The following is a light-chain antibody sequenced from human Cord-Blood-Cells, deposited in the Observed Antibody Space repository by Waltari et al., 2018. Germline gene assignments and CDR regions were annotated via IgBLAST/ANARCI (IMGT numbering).Light chain of an antibody. Sequence: EIVLTQSPATLSLSPVERATLPCRASQSVSSYLAWYQQKPGQAPRLLIYDASNRATGIPARFSGSGSGTDFTLTISSLEPEDFAVYYCQQRSNWPPITFGQGTRLEIK. CDR3: QQRSNWPPIT. CDR1: QSVSSY. CDR2: DAS. J-gene: IGKJ5*01. V-gene: IGKV3-11*01.